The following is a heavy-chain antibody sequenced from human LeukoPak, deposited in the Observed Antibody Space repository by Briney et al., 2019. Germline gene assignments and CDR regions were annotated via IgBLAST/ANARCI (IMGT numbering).Heavy chain of an antibody. Sequence: GASMKVSCKASGGTFSSYAISWVRQAPGQGLEWMGGIIPIFGTANYAQKFQGRVTITADESTSTAYMELSSLRSEDTAVYYCARSGYYDSSGYYHRTPIDYWGQGTLVTVSS. CDR1: GGTFSSYA. V-gene: IGHV1-69*13. D-gene: IGHD3-22*01. CDR3: ARSGYYDSSGYYHRTPIDY. CDR2: IIPIFGTA. J-gene: IGHJ4*02.